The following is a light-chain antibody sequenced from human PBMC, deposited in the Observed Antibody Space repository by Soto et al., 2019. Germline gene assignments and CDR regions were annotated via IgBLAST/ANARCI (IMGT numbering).Light chain of an antibody. V-gene: IGKV3-15*01. CDR3: QHYNAWPLT. J-gene: IGKJ4*01. CDR2: HTS. CDR1: QRIGSD. Sequence: ETVMTQSPGTLSVSPGERATLSCRASQRIGSDLAWYQQKPGQAPRLLIYHTSTRATGVPARFIGSASGTELTLTITSLQSEDSAVYYCQHYNAWPLTFGGGTKVEI.